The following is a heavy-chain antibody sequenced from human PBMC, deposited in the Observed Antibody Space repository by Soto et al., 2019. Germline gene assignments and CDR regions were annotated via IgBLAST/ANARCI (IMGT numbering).Heavy chain of an antibody. CDR2: IIPIFGTA. CDR3: ARAYCSSTSCYPPLVY. J-gene: IGHJ4*02. V-gene: IGHV1-69*13. D-gene: IGHD2-2*01. CDR1: GGTFSSYA. Sequence: ASVKVSCKASGGTFSSYAISWVRQAPGQGLEWMGGIIPIFGTANYAQKFQGRVTITADESASTAYMELSSLRSEDTAVYYCARAYCSSTSCYPPLVYWGQGTLVTVSS.